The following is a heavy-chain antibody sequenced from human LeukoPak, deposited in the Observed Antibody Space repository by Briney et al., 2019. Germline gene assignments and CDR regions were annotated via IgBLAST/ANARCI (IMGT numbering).Heavy chain of an antibody. CDR2: VHLDGRT. J-gene: IGHJ4*02. V-gene: IGHV4-4*02. D-gene: IGHD6-25*01. CDR1: GGSVSSTNW. Sequence: SETLSLTCGVSGGSVSSTNWWTWIRQPPGKGLEWIGEVHLDGRTNFNPSLKSRLTMSVDLSENHVSLKLTSVTAADTAVYYCAREGGFYRTLDYSGQGTLVTVSS. CDR3: AREGGFYRTLDY.